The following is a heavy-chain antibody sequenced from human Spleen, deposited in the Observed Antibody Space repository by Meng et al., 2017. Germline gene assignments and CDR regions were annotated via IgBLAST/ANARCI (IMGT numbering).Heavy chain of an antibody. D-gene: IGHD4-11*01. CDR2: INHSGST. CDR3: ARGPTTMAHDFDY. J-gene: IGHJ4*02. Sequence: QVELPQVCAGLLEPSETRPPSSFVSGGSFSDDYWSWIRQPPGKGLEWIGEINHSGSTNYNPSLESRATISVDTSQNNLSLKLSSVTAADSAVYYCARGPTTMAHDFDYWGQGTLVTVSS. CDR1: GGSFSDDY. V-gene: IGHV4-34*01.